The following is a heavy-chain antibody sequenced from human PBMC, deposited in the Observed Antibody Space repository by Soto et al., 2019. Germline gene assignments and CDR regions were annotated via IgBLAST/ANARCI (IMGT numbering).Heavy chain of an antibody. V-gene: IGHV1-8*01. CDR1: GYTFAEHD. CDR2: VNPDSGNT. CDR3: ATPARVAKQLCLPFDC. Sequence: ASVKVSCKASGYTFAEHDINWVRQAPEQGLEWVGGVNPDSGNTGYAQSFQGRVTMTRDLFINTSYMELSGLTSEDTAVYYCATPARVAKQLCLPFDCRAQGSLVTVSS. D-gene: IGHD1-1*01. J-gene: IGHJ4*02.